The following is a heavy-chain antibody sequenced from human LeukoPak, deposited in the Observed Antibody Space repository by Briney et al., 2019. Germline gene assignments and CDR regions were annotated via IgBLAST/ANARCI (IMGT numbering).Heavy chain of an antibody. CDR1: GGSFSDYS. J-gene: IGHJ4*02. CDR3: ARGSPGY. Sequence: PSETLSLTCAVYGGSFSDYSWTWIRQSPGKALEWIGEIIHSGSSHYNPSLKSRVTISVDTSKNQFSLKLTSVTAADTAVYFCARGSPGYWGQGTLATVSS. CDR2: IIHSGSS. V-gene: IGHV4-34*01.